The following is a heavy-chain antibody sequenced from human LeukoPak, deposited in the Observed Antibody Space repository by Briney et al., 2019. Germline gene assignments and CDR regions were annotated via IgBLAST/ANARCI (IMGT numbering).Heavy chain of an antibody. CDR3: ARGESDYNYGQGVY. V-gene: IGHV3-48*03. CDR1: GFTFSSYE. CDR2: ISSSSTVI. D-gene: IGHD5-18*01. Sequence: GGSLRLSCAASGFTFSSYEMNWVRQAPGKGLEWVSYISSSSTVIYYADSVKGRFTISRDNAKNSLYLQMNSLRDEDTAVYYCARGESDYNYGQGVYWGQGTLVTVSS. J-gene: IGHJ4*02.